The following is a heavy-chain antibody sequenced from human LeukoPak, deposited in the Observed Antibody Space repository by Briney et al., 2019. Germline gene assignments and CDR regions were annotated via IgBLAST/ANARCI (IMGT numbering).Heavy chain of an antibody. CDR3: AKVGSLTGYYDY. D-gene: IGHD3-9*01. V-gene: IGHV3-30*04. CDR2: ISYDGSNK. CDR1: GFTFSSYA. J-gene: IGHJ4*02. Sequence: GGSLRLSCAASGFTFSSYAMHWVRQAPGKGLEWVAVISYDGSNKYYADSVKGRFTISRDNSKNTLYLQMNSLRAEDTAVYYCAKVGSLTGYYDYWGQGTLVTVSS.